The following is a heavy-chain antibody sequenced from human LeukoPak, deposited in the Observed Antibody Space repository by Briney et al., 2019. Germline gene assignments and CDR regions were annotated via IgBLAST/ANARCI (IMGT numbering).Heavy chain of an antibody. CDR2: IYYSGVT. V-gene: IGHV4-59*12. J-gene: IGHJ4*02. CDR1: GDSISSYY. CDR3: AREGIVRTYDQ. D-gene: IGHD2/OR15-2a*01. Sequence: SETLSLTCTVSGDSISSYYWSWFRQPPGKELEWIACIYYSGVTHYNPSLKSRVTISLDTSKSQFSLRLSSVTAADTAVYYCAREGIVRTYDQWGQGTLVTVSS.